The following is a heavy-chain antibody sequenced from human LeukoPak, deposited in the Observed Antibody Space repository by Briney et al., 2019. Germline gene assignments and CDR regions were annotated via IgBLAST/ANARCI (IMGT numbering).Heavy chain of an antibody. CDR3: AKDFGRAIDYVWGSYRYPSLGY. D-gene: IGHD3-16*02. CDR2: ISGSGGST. V-gene: IGHV3-23*01. CDR1: GFTFSSYA. J-gene: IGHJ4*02. Sequence: PGGTLRLSCAASGFTFSSYAMSWVRQAPGKGLEWVSVISGSGGSTYYADSVKGRFTIPKDNSTITLYLQMNSLRAEDTAVYYCAKDFGRAIDYVWGSYRYPSLGYWGQGTLVTVSS.